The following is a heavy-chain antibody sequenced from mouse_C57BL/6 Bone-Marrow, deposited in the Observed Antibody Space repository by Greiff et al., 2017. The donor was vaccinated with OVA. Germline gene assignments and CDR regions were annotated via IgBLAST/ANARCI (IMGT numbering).Heavy chain of an antibody. CDR1: GYTFTSYW. Sequence: VQLQQPGAELVKPGASVKLSCKASGYTFTSYWMQWVKQRPGQGLEWIGEIDPYDSNTNYNQKFKGKATLTVDTSSSTAYMQLSSLTSEDSAVYYCSRIYDGYFLFAYWGQGTLVTVSA. V-gene: IGHV1-50*01. CDR3: SRIYDGYFLFAY. CDR2: IDPYDSNT. D-gene: IGHD2-3*01. J-gene: IGHJ3*01.